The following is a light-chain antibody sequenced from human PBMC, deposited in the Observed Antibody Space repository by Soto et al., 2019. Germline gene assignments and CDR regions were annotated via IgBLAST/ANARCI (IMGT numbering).Light chain of an antibody. CDR2: DAS. CDR1: QSVNSY. Sequence: EIVLTQSPATLSLSPGERATLSCKASQSVNSYLGWYQQRPGQAPRLLIYDASNRASDIPARFSGGGSGTDFTLTTSSLEPEDFAVYYCQQRSNWPHTFGGGTKVEIK. CDR3: QQRSNWPHT. J-gene: IGKJ4*01. V-gene: IGKV3-11*01.